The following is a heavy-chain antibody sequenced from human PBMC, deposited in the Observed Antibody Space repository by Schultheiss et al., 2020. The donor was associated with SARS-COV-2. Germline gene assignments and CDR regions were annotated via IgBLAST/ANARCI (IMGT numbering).Heavy chain of an antibody. J-gene: IGHJ1*01. D-gene: IGHD6-19*01. CDR2: ISSSGSTI. CDR3: AKGFGYSSGWHRRQAEYFQH. CDR1: GFTFSSYE. Sequence: GGSLRLSCAASGFTFSSYEMNWVRQAPGKGLEWVSYISSSGSTIYYADSVKGRFSISRDNAKNSLYLQMNSLRDEDTAVYYCAKGFGYSSGWHRRQAEYFQHWGQGTLVTVSS. V-gene: IGHV3-48*03.